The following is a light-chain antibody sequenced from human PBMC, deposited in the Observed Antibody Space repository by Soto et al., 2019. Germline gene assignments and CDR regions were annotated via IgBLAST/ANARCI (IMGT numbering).Light chain of an antibody. CDR1: QSVSSSY. CDR2: GAS. V-gene: IGKV3-20*01. Sequence: NVSTQSPGTRFLSPGERATLSCRASQSVSSSYLAWYQQKPGQAPRLLIYGASSRATGIPDRFSGSGSGTDFNLTMSSLQPKDVATYFCQKHNSAPRTFGQGTILDIK. CDR3: QKHNSAPRT. J-gene: IGKJ1*01.